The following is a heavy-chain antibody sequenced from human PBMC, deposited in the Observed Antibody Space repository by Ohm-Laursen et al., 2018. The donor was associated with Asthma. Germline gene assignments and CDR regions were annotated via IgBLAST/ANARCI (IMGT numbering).Heavy chain of an antibody. D-gene: IGHD4-17*01. CDR1: GFTFSSYS. CDR2: ISSSSSYI. J-gene: IGHJ2*01. V-gene: IGHV3-21*01. CDR3: ARWRTVTTRYFDL. Sequence: SLRLSCTASGFTFSSYSMNWVRQAPGKGLEWVSSISSSSSYIYYADSVKGRFTISRDNAKNSLYLQMNSLRAEDTAVYYCARWRTVTTRYFDLWGRGTLATVSS.